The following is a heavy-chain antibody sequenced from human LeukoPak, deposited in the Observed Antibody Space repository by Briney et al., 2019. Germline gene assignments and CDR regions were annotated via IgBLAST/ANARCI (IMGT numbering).Heavy chain of an antibody. CDR2: IRYDGSNR. J-gene: IGHJ4*02. D-gene: IGHD3-22*01. V-gene: IGHV3-30*02. CDR3: AKDRDYYDSSGLFDY. Sequence: GGSLRLSCAASGFTFSSYGMHWVRQAPGKGLEWVAFIRYDGSNRYSADSVKGRLTISRDPSKNTLYLQMNSLRAEDTAVYYCAKDRDYYDSSGLFDYWGQGTLVTVSS. CDR1: GFTFSSYG.